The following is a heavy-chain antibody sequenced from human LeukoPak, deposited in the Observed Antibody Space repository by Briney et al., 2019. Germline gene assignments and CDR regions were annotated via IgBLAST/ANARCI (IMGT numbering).Heavy chain of an antibody. CDR2: IYYSGST. V-gene: IGHV4-59*01. Sequence: SETLSLTCTVSGGSISSYYWSWIRQPPGKGLEWIGYIYYSGSTNYNPSLKSRVTTSVDTSKNQFSLKLSSVTAADTAVYYCARVKTRNYYDSSGYYYGDAFDIWGQGTMVTVSS. CDR1: GGSISSYY. CDR3: ARVKTRNYYDSSGYYYGDAFDI. D-gene: IGHD3-22*01. J-gene: IGHJ3*02.